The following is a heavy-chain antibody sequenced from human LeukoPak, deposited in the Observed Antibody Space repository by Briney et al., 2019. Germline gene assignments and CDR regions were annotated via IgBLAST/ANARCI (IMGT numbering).Heavy chain of an antibody. CDR3: AKDRASDGLSYFDF. CDR1: GFTVSSNY. D-gene: IGHD3-10*01. CDR2: IYSGGST. J-gene: IGHJ4*02. Sequence: GGSLRLSCAASGFTVSSNYMSWVRQAPGKGLEWVAVIYSGGSTYYADSVKGRFTISRDNSKNSLYLQMNSLRPDDTAVYYCAKDRASDGLSYFDFWGQGTLVTVSS. V-gene: IGHV3-53*05.